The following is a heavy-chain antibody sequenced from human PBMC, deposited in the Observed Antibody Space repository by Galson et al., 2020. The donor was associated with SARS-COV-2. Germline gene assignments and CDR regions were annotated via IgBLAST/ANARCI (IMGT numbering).Heavy chain of an antibody. CDR1: GGSISSGGYY. CDR2: IYYSGST. Sequence: SETLSLTCTVSGGSISSGGYYWRWIRQHPGKGLEWIGYIYYSGSTSYNPSLKSLLTISVDTSKNQFSLNLRSVSAADTAVYYCARDEILSWGDYGENQRNYAFDIWCQGTMVTVSS. CDR3: ARDEILSWGDYGENQRNYAFDI. V-gene: IGHV4-31*01. J-gene: IGHJ3*02. D-gene: IGHD4-17*01.